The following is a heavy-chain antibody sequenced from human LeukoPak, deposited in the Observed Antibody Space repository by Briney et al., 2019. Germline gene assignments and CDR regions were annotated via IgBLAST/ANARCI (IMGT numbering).Heavy chain of an antibody. CDR2: FDPEDGET. Sequence: GASVKVSCKVSGYTLTELSMHWVRQAPGKGLEWMGGFDPEDGETIYAQKFQGRVTMTEDTSTDTAYMELSSLRSEDTAVYYCATAVPDSGWNYWYFDLWGRGTLVTVSS. J-gene: IGHJ2*01. CDR1: GYTLTELS. CDR3: ATAVPDSGWNYWYFDL. D-gene: IGHD6-19*01. V-gene: IGHV1-24*01.